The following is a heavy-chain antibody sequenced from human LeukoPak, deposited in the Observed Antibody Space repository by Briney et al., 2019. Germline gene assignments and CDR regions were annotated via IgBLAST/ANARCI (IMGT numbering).Heavy chain of an antibody. V-gene: IGHV3-21*01. Sequence: PGGSLRLSCAASGFTFSSYSMNWVRQAPGKGLEGLSSISSSSSYIYYADSVKGRFTISRDNAKTSLYQQMNSRRAEDTAVYYCAKGSGGSARDAFDIWGQGTMVTVSS. J-gene: IGHJ3*02. CDR2: ISSSSSYI. D-gene: IGHD1-26*01. CDR1: GFTFSSYS. CDR3: AKGSGGSARDAFDI.